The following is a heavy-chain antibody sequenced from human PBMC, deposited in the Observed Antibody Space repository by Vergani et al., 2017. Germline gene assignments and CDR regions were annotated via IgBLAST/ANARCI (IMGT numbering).Heavy chain of an antibody. V-gene: IGHV3-33*01. CDR3: ARDPGITMIVVVITQGYYYGMDV. CDR2: IWYDGSNK. CDR1: GFTFSSYG. D-gene: IGHD3-22*01. J-gene: IGHJ6*02. Sequence: QVQLVESGGGVVQPGRSLRLSCAASGFTFSSYGMHWVRQAPGKGLEWVAVIWYDGSNKYYADSVKGRFTISRDNSKNTLYLQMNSLRAEDTAVYYCARDPGITMIVVVITQGYYYGMDVWGQGP.